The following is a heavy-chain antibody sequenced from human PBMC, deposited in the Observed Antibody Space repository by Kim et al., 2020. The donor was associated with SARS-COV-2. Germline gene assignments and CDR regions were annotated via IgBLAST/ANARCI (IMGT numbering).Heavy chain of an antibody. CDR2: INHSGST. CDR1: GGSFSGYY. CDR3: ARSHIVAIRWYYYYGMDV. J-gene: IGHJ6*02. D-gene: IGHD5-12*01. Sequence: SETLSLTCAVYGGSFSGYYWSWIRQPPGKGLEWIGEINHSGSTNYNPSLKSRVTISVDTSKNQFSLKLSSVTAADTAVYYCARSHIVAIRWYYYYGMDVWGQGNTVTVSS. V-gene: IGHV4-34*01.